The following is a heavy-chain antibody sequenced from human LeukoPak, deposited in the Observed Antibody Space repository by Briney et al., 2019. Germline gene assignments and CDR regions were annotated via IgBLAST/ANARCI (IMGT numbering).Heavy chain of an antibody. J-gene: IGHJ3*02. CDR2: ISWNSGSI. D-gene: IGHD6-13*01. CDR1: GFTFDGYA. V-gene: IGHV3-9*01. Sequence: GRSLRLSCAASGFTFDGYAMHWVRQAPGKGLEWVSGISWNSGSIGYADSVKGRFTISRDNAKNSLYLQMNSLRAEDTALYYCAKRGIAAQGAFDIWGQGTMVTVSS. CDR3: AKRGIAAQGAFDI.